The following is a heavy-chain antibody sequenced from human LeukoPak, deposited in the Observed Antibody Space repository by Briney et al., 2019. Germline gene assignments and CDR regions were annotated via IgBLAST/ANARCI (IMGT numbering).Heavy chain of an antibody. D-gene: IGHD2/OR15-2a*01. CDR3: ARGASTHYFLSYFEY. J-gene: IGHJ4*02. V-gene: IGHV1-2*02. Sequence: ASVKVSCKASGYTFTGYYMHWVRQAPGQGLEWMGWINPNSGGTNYAQNFQGRVTMTSDASISTAYMELSGLGSDGTAVYYCARGASTHYFLSYFEYWGQGTLVTVSS. CDR2: INPNSGGT. CDR1: GYTFTGYY.